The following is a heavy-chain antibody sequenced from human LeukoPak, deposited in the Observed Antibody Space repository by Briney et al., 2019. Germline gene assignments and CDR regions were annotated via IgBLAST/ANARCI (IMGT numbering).Heavy chain of an antibody. CDR1: GGSIGSYY. V-gene: IGHV4-59*01. CDR3: ARVLKGGYDWSCAFDI. Sequence: SETLSLTCTVSGGSIGSYYWSWIRQPPGKGLEWIGYIYYIGSTDYNPSLKSRVTISVDTSKNQFSLKLSSVTAADTAVYYCARVLKGGYDWSCAFDIWGQGTMVTVSS. CDR2: IYYIGST. J-gene: IGHJ3*02. D-gene: IGHD5-12*01.